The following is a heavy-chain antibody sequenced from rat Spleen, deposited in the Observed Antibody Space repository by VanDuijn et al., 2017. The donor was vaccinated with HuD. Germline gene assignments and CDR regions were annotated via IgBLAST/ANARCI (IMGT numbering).Heavy chain of an antibody. CDR1: GFTFSNYD. V-gene: IGHV5-20*01. J-gene: IGHJ1*01. CDR2: LSYDGSST. Sequence: EVQLVESGGGLVQPGRSMKLSCAASGFTFSNYDMAWVRQAPTKGLEWVASLSYDGSSTYYRDSVQGRFTISRDNAKSTLYLQMDSLRSEDTATYYCTRGSDWYFDFGGPGTMVTVSS. CDR3: TRGSDWYFDF.